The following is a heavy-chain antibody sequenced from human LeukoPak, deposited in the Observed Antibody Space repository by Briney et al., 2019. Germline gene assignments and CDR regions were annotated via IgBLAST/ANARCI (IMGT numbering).Heavy chain of an antibody. CDR2: ISGSGGST. Sequence: PGGSLRLSCAASGFTFSSYAMSWVRQAPGKGLEWVSVISGSGGSTYYADSVKGRFTISGDNSKNTLYLQMNSLRAEDTAVYYCTKGDFWSGYSDYWGQGTLVTVSS. CDR3: TKGDFWSGYSDY. D-gene: IGHD3-3*01. CDR1: GFTFSSYA. J-gene: IGHJ4*02. V-gene: IGHV3-23*01.